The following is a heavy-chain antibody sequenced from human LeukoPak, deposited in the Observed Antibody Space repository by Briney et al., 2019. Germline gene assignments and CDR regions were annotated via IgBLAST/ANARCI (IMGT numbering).Heavy chain of an antibody. V-gene: IGHV1-69*13. D-gene: IGHD1-7*01. CDR3: ARENWNYGAAFDI. CDR1: GGTFSSYA. J-gene: IGHJ3*02. CDR2: IIPIFGTA. Sequence: GASVKVSCKAYGGTFSSYAISWVRQAPGQGLEWMGGIIPIFGTANYAQKFQGRVTITADESTSTAYMELSSLRSEDTAVYYCARENWNYGAAFDIWGQGTMVTVSS.